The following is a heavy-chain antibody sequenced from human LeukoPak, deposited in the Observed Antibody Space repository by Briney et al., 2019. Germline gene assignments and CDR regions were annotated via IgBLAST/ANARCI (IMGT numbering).Heavy chain of an antibody. CDR2: IHYSGST. J-gene: IGHJ5*02. CDR1: GGTISSYY. Sequence: SETLSLTCTVSGGTISSYYWNWIRQPPGKGLEWIGYIHYSGSTKYNPSLKSRVTISVDTSKNQFSLKLSSATAADTAVYYCARGYYDSSGYLISYNWFDPWGQGTLVTVSS. CDR3: ARGYYDSSGYLISYNWFDP. D-gene: IGHD3-22*01. V-gene: IGHV4-59*01.